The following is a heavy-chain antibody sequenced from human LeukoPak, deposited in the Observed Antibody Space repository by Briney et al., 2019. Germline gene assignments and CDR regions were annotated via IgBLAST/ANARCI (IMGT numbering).Heavy chain of an antibody. CDR2: IFKGGST. V-gene: IGHV4-30-4*08. J-gene: IGHJ5*02. CDR1: DGSISSGDHY. D-gene: IGHD2-2*01. CDR3: ASTNCSSASCYGANWFDP. Sequence: SSETLSLTCTVSDGSISSGDHYWGWIRQPPGKGLEYIGHIFKGGSTPYNPSLKSRVTISGDTSKNQYSLNLNSVTAADTAVYYCASTNCSSASCYGANWFDPWGQGTLVTVSS.